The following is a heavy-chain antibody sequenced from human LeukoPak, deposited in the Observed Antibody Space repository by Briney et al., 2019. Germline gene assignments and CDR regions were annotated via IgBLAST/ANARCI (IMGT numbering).Heavy chain of an antibody. Sequence: ASVKVSCKASGYTFTGYYMHWVRQAPGQGLEWMGWISTSNGDTKYAQKLQGRVTMTTDTSTSTAYMELRNLRSDDTAVYYCAREGLGELTLDYWGQGTLVTVSS. V-gene: IGHV1-18*04. CDR2: ISTSNGDT. D-gene: IGHD3-16*01. CDR3: AREGLGELTLDY. CDR1: GYTFTGYY. J-gene: IGHJ4*02.